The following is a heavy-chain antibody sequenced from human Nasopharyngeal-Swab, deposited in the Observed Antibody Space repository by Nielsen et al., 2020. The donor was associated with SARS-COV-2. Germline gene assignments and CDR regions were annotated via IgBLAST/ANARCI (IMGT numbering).Heavy chain of an antibody. J-gene: IGHJ6*02. Sequence: SETLSLTCTVSGGSISSGSYYWSWIRQPAGKGLEWIGRIYTSGSINYNPSLKSRVTISVDTSKNQFSLKLSSVTAADTAVYYCARYGNLLTTDYYYGMDVWGQGTTVTVSS. V-gene: IGHV4-61*02. D-gene: IGHD4-11*01. CDR2: IYTSGSI. CDR3: ARYGNLLTTDYYYGMDV. CDR1: GGSISSGSYY.